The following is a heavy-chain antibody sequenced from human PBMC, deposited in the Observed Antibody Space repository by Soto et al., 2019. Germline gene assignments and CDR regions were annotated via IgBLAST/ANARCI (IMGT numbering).Heavy chain of an antibody. CDR2: ISGSGTTI. Sequence: PGVSLRLSCAASAFTFSSSEMNWIRQAPGRGLEWVSYISGSGTTIYYAASVNGRFTISRDNAKNSLYLQMISLRAEDTAVYYCAREVAWRYYYWGQGTLVTVS. CDR3: AREVAWRYYY. J-gene: IGHJ4*02. CDR1: AFTFSSSE. D-gene: IGHD1-1*01. V-gene: IGHV3-48*03.